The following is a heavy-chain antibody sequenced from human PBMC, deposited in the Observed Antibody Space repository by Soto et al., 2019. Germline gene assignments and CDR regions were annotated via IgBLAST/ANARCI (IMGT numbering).Heavy chain of an antibody. CDR1: GFTFSSYA. J-gene: IGHJ6*02. CDR2: ISGSGGST. D-gene: IGHD4-17*01. V-gene: IGHV3-23*01. CDR3: AKDDYGDYSGYYYGMDV. Sequence: EVQLLESGGGLVQPGGSLRLSCAASGFTFSSYAMSWVRQAPGKGLEWVSAISGSGGSTYYADSVKGRFTISRDNSKNTLYLQMNSLGAEDTAVYYCAKDDYGDYSGYYYGMDVWGQGTTVTVSS.